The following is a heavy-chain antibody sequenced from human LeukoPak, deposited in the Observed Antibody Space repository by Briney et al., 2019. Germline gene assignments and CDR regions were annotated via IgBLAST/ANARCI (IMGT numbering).Heavy chain of an antibody. J-gene: IGHJ4*02. D-gene: IGHD2-15*01. V-gene: IGHV3-23*01. CDR1: GITFSSYA. Sequence: PGGSLRLSCAASGITFSSYAMSWVRQAPGKGLEWVSTIGGGGGSTDYADSVKGRFTISRDNSKNTLYLQMNSLGAEDTAVYYCAKGHRYCTSGNCNSAVDYWGQGTLVTVSS. CDR3: AKGHRYCTSGNCNSAVDY. CDR2: IGGGGGST.